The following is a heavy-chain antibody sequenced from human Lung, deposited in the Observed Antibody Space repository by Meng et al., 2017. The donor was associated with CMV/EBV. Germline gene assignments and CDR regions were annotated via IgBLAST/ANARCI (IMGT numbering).Heavy chain of an antibody. D-gene: IGHD1-26*01. CDR3: AKGPLRSGSYPSYFDC. CDR1: GFPFSSYA. J-gene: IGHJ4*02. V-gene: IGHV3-23*01. CDR2: ISGGGDRT. Sequence: GEXXKISCAASGFPFSSYAMSWVRQAPGKGLEWVSAISGGGDRTYNADSVRGRFTISRDESKNTVYLQMSSLRAEDTAVYYCAKGPLRSGSYPSYFDCWGQGXLVTVSS.